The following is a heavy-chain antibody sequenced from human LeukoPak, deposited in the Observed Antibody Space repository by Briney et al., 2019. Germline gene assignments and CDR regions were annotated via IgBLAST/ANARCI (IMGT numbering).Heavy chain of an antibody. J-gene: IGHJ4*02. CDR3: ARVVPAAMPFDY. CDR2: ISAYNGNT. D-gene: IGHD2-2*01. CDR1: GYTFTSYG. Sequence: ASVKVSCKASGYTFTSYGISWVRQATGQGLEWMGWISAYNGNTNYAQKLQGRVTMTTDTSTSTDYMELRSLRSDDTAVYYCARVVPAAMPFDYWGQGTLVTVSS. V-gene: IGHV1-18*01.